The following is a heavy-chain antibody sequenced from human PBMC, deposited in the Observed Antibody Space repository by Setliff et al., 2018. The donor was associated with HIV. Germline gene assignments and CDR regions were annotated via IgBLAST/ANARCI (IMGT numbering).Heavy chain of an antibody. CDR2: VTHSGTT. CDR1: GDSISSDFY. CDR3: ARGRKKTLAVSGTRYFDF. J-gene: IGHJ4*02. D-gene: IGHD6-19*01. Sequence: SETLSLTCTVSGDSISSDFYWGWIRQSPGKGLEWIGEVTHSGTTTYDPSLKSRITISVDTSKNQFSLKLTSVTAADMGVYYCARGRKKTLAVSGTRYFDFWGQGTLVTVSS. V-gene: IGHV4-38-2*02.